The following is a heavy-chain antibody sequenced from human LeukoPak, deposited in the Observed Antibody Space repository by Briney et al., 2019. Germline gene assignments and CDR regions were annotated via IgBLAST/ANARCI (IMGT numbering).Heavy chain of an antibody. CDR2: IFDSGT. D-gene: IGHD2-15*01. V-gene: IGHV4-59*01. J-gene: IGHJ5*02. CDR1: GGSISPYY. Sequence: SQTLSLTCAVSGGSISPYYWNWIRQPPGKGLEWIGYIFDSGTNYNPSLKSRVTMSMDASKNQFSLRLTSVTPADTAVYYCARLQWGFSGSAPCGKGTRAT. CDR3: ARLQWGFSGSAP.